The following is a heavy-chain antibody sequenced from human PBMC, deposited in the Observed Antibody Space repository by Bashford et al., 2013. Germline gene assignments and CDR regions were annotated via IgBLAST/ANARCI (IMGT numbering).Heavy chain of an antibody. J-gene: IGHJ4*03. V-gene: IGHV1-2*02. CDR3: ARYATSGSFFDS. CDR2: MDANSGGP. Sequence: WVRQAPGQGLEWMGWMDANSGGPNYAQNFQGRVAMTRDTSIATAYMELSSLTSDDTAVYYCARYATSGSFFDSWGQGVLVTVSS. D-gene: IGHD2-8*01.